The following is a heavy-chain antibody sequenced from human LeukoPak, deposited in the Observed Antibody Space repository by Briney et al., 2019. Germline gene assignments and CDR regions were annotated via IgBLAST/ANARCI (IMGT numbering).Heavy chain of an antibody. CDR2: IKQDGSEK. CDR3: ARVLGYSTNWPFDY. CDR1: GFTFSSYW. Sequence: GGSLRLSCAASGFTFSSYWVSWVRQAPGKGLEWVANIKQDGSEKYYVDSVKGRFTISRDNAKNSLYLQMNSLRAEDTAVYYCARVLGYSTNWPFDYWGQGTLVTVSS. D-gene: IGHD6-13*01. J-gene: IGHJ4*02. V-gene: IGHV3-7*01.